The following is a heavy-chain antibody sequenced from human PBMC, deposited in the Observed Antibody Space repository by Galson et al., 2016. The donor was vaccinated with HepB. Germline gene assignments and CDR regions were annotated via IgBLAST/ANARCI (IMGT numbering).Heavy chain of an antibody. D-gene: IGHD6-13*01. CDR3: ASSTLAAAGKDY. CDR2: IKQDGGEA. V-gene: IGHV3-7*05. CDR1: GFTLSHQS. Sequence: SLRLSCAVSGFTLSHQSMSWVRQAPGKGLEWVGDIKQDGGEAYYVDYVKGRVTITKDNAKNSLYLQMNSLRVEDTAVYYCASSTLAAAGKDYLGQGTLVTVSS. J-gene: IGHJ4*02.